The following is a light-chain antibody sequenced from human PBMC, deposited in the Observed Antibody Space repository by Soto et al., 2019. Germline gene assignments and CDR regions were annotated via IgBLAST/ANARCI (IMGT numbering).Light chain of an antibody. V-gene: IGKV3-11*01. J-gene: IGKJ4*02. CDR1: QSISTY. Sequence: EIVLTQSPATLSLSPGESATLSCRASQSISTYLAWSQQKPGQAPRRLSYDASKRATDIPARFSGNGPGTDFPPTISSLEPEDFAVYYGQHRDNWPPGATFGGGTKVEIK. CDR2: DAS. CDR3: QHRDNWPPGAT.